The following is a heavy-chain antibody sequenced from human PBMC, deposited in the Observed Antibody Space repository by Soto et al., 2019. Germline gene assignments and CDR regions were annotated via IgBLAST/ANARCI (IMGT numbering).Heavy chain of an antibody. Sequence: EVQLLESGGALVQPGGSLRLSCAASGFTFSGYAMTWVRQAPGKGLEWVSSITGSGGTTYYADSVRGRFSISRDNSKNTLSLQMNSLRAEDTALYFCAKAVTGFWYFDLWGRGTLVTVSS. D-gene: IGHD3-9*01. CDR3: AKAVTGFWYFDL. J-gene: IGHJ2*01. V-gene: IGHV3-23*01. CDR1: GFTFSGYA. CDR2: ITGSGGTT.